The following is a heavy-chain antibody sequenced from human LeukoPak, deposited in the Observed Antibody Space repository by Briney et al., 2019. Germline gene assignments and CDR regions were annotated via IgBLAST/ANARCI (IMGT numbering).Heavy chain of an antibody. D-gene: IGHD1-7*01. Sequence: PGRSLRLSCAASGFTFSDYYMSWIRQAPGNGLEWLSYIRSSNSYTNYADSLKGRFTISRDNAKNSLYLQMSSLRAEDTAVYYCARDGNFYFDLWGRGTLVTVSS. V-gene: IGHV3-11*06. CDR3: ARDGNFYFDL. CDR2: IRSSNSYT. CDR1: GFTFSDYY. J-gene: IGHJ2*01.